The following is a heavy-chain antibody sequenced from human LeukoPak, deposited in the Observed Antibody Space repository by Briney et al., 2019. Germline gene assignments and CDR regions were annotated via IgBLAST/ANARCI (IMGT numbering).Heavy chain of an antibody. CDR3: ARPRSAYYDSSGYDL. D-gene: IGHD3-22*01. CDR2: MNPNSGDT. J-gene: IGHJ4*02. Sequence: ASVKVSCKASGYTFISYDINWVRQASGQGPEWMGWMNPNSGDTGYAQKFQGRVTMTRSTTTSTAYMELSSLRSEDTAVYYCARPRSAYYDSSGYDLWGQGTLVTVSS. V-gene: IGHV1-8*01. CDR1: GYTFISYD.